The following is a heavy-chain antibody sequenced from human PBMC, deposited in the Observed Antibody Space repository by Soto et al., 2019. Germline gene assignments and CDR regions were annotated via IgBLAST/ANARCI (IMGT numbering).Heavy chain of an antibody. D-gene: IGHD6-6*01. V-gene: IGHV1-2*02. CDR2: INPNSGVT. CDR1: GHTFTGYY. Sequence: ASVKVSCKASGHTFTGYYMHWVRQAPGQGLEWMGWINPNSGVTNYAQMFQGRVTMTRDTSITTAYMELSRARSDDTAVYYCATLRQYSSSSSSFDYWGQGTLVTVSS. J-gene: IGHJ4*02. CDR3: ATLRQYSSSSSSFDY.